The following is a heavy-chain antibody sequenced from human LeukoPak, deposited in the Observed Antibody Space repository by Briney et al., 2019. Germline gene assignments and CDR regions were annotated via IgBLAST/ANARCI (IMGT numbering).Heavy chain of an antibody. CDR2: ITSDGSST. D-gene: IGHD6-13*01. CDR1: GFTFNSYW. CDR3: ARGDIAAGAFVDY. Sequence: GGSPRLSCEASGFTFNSYWMHWARQAPGKGLVWVSSITSDGSSTSYADSVKGRFTISRDNAKNTLYLQMNSLRAEDTAVYYCARGDIAAGAFVDYWGQGTLVTVSS. V-gene: IGHV3-74*01. J-gene: IGHJ4*02.